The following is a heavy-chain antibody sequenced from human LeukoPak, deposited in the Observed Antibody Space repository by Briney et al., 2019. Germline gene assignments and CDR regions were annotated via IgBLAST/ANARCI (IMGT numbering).Heavy chain of an antibody. CDR3: ARPIGSWYGGLDY. J-gene: IGHJ4*02. D-gene: IGHD6-13*01. Sequence: GESLKISCKGSGYNFTIYWIGWVRQMPGKGLEWMGIIYPGDSNTRYSPSFQGQVTISADKSISTAYLQWSSLKASDTAMYYCARPIGSWYGGLDYWGQGTLVIVSS. V-gene: IGHV5-51*01. CDR1: GYNFTIYW. CDR2: IYPGDSNT.